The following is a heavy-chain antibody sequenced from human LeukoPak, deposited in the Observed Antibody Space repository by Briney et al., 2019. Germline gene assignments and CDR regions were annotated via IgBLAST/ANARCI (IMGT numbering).Heavy chain of an antibody. CDR1: GFTFSSYS. Sequence: AGGSLRLSCAASGFTFSSYSMNWVRQAPGKGLEWVSYISSSSSTIYYADSVKGRFTISRDNAKKSLYLQMNSLRAEDTAVYYCARVRDAYNNPLDYWGQGTLVTVSS. J-gene: IGHJ4*02. CDR3: ARVRDAYNNPLDY. D-gene: IGHD5-24*01. V-gene: IGHV3-48*04. CDR2: ISSSSSTI.